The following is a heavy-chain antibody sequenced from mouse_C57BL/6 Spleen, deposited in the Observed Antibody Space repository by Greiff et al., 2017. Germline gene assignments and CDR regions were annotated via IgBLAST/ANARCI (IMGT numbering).Heavy chain of an antibody. D-gene: IGHD1-1*01. CDR3: ARVAYGTRDGYFDV. Sequence: VQLQQSGPGLVKPSQSLSLTCSVTGYSITSGYYWNWIRQFPGNKLEWMGYISYDGSNNYNPSLKNRISNTRDTSKNQYFLKLNAVTTEDTATYYCARVAYGTRDGYFDVWGPGTTVTVSS. V-gene: IGHV3-6*01. CDR1: GYSITSGYY. CDR2: ISYDGSN. J-gene: IGHJ1*01.